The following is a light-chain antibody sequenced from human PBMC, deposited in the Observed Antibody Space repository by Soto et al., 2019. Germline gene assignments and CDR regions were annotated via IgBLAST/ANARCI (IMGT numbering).Light chain of an antibody. J-gene: IGLJ1*01. Sequence: QSALIQPASVSGSRGQSITISCTGASSDVGGYNYVSWYKHHPGQAPQLMIYEVSNRPSGVSNRFSGSKSGNTASLTISGLQADDEGDYYCSSKTSSSSPFVFGTGTKLTVL. CDR1: SSDVGGYNY. CDR3: SSKTSSSSPFV. CDR2: EVS. V-gene: IGLV2-14*01.